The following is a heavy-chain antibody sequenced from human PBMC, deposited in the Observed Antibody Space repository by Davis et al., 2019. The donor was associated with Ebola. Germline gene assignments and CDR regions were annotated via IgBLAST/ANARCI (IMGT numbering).Heavy chain of an antibody. Sequence: GGSLRLSCAASGFTFSSYSMNWVRQAPGKGLEWVSSISSSSSYIYYADSVKGRFTISRDNAKNSLYLQMNSLRAEDTAVYYCARDRWDMIVVVITGYGMDVWGKGTTVTVSS. V-gene: IGHV3-21*01. CDR3: ARDRWDMIVVVITGYGMDV. CDR1: GFTFSSYS. J-gene: IGHJ6*04. CDR2: ISSSSSYI. D-gene: IGHD3-22*01.